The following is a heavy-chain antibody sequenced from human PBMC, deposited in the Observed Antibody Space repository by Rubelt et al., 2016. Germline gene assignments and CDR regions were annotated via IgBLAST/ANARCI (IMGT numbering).Heavy chain of an antibody. Sequence: QLQLQESGPGLVKPSETLSLTCTVSGGFISSSSYYWGWIRQPPGKGLEWIGSIYYRGSTYYNPSLKSRVTISVDTAKNQFSLKLSSVTAADTAVYYCARGWLNWFDPWGQGTLVTVSS. D-gene: IGHD2-15*01. V-gene: IGHV4-39*07. CDR2: IYYRGST. J-gene: IGHJ5*02. CDR1: GGFISSSSYY. CDR3: ARGWLNWFDP.